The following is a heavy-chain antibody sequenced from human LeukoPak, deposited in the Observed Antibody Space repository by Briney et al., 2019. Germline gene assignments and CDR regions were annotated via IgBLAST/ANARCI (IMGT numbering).Heavy chain of an antibody. V-gene: IGHV3-66*02. CDR3: ARTIAAAFDY. CDR2: IYSVGTT. J-gene: IGHJ4*02. D-gene: IGHD6-13*01. CDR1: GFTVSSNY. Sequence: GGSLRLSCAASGFTVSSNYMSWVRQAPGKGLEWVSDIYSVGTTYYADSVKGRFTISRDSSKNTVYLQMNSLRVEDTAVYYCARTIAAAFDYWGQGTLVTVSS.